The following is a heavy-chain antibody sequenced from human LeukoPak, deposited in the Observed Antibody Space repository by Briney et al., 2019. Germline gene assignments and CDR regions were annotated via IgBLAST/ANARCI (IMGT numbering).Heavy chain of an antibody. Sequence: SETLSLTCAVSGAFITSSSHWWGWIRQPPGKGLEWIGTIYYSGSTYYNPSLKSRVTISVDTSKNQFSLKLSSVTAADTAVYYCARGLPFDPWGQGTLVTVSS. V-gene: IGHV4-39*07. CDR2: IYYSGST. CDR3: ARGLPFDP. J-gene: IGHJ5*02. CDR1: GAFITSSSHW.